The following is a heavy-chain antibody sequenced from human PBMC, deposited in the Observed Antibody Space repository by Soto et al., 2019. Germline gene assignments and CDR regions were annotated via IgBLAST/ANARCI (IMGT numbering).Heavy chain of an antibody. V-gene: IGHV1-2*02. CDR1: AYTFSDYY. CDR3: ARGPRKQLWVGYFDY. J-gene: IGHJ4*02. D-gene: IGHD5-18*01. CDR2: INPNTNTDVI. Sequence: SVKISCKASAYTFSDYYIHWVRQAPGQGLEWMGWINPNTNTDVINYAERFQGRVTMTSDTSVTTAYMELSGLKSDDTAVYYCARGPRKQLWVGYFDYWGQGTLVTVSS.